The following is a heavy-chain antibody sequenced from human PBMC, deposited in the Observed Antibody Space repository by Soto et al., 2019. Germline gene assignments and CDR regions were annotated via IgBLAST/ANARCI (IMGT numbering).Heavy chain of an antibody. D-gene: IGHD3-16*01. V-gene: IGHV1-18*01. Sequence: QVQLVQSGAEVKKPGASVKVSCKASGYIFVTYGIAWVRQAPGQGLEGMGWISPYTGNTHATTKVQGRLTMTTDTSTSTAYMDLGSLTSDDTAVYYSVMVDNYVKPTPQDVWGQGTTVTVSS. CDR1: GYIFVTYG. J-gene: IGHJ6*02. CDR3: VMVDNYVKPTPQDV. CDR2: ISPYTGNT.